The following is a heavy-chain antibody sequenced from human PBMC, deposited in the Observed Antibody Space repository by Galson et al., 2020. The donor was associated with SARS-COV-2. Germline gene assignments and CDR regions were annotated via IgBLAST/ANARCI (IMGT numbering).Heavy chain of an antibody. CDR1: GYSFTDSF. V-gene: IGHV1-2*06. CDR2: VNPDTGGA. CDR3: ARASDQGNYVDN. J-gene: IGHJ4*01. Sequence: ASVLVTCQASGYSFTDSFIHWVRQPPGHGLEWMGRVNPDTGGAIYERDFQGRVTMSSDTSISTANMELTNLRSADAAVYFCARASDQGNYVDNWGHGTLVSVSS.